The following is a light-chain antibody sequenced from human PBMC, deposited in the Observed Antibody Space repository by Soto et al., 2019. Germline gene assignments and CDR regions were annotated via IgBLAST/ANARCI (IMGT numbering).Light chain of an antibody. CDR2: ANS. CDR3: QSHDSRQRV. J-gene: IGLJ3*02. CDR1: DSNIGSGYD. V-gene: IGLV1-40*01. Sequence: QSVLTQPPSVSGAPGQRVTISCTGSDSNIGSGYDVLWYQQVPGTAPRLLIYANSLRPSGVPHRFSGSKSGTSASLAIAGLQAEDEADYYCQSHDSRQRVFGGGTKLTVL.